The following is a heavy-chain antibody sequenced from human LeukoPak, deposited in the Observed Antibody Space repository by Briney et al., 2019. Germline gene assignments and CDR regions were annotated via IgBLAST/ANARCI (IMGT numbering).Heavy chain of an antibody. CDR2: IYTSGST. CDR1: GGSISSYY. D-gene: IGHD6-6*01. J-gene: IGHJ4*02. V-gene: IGHV4-4*07. Sequence: TSETLSLTCTVSGGSISSYYWSWIRQPAGKGLEWIGRIYTSGSTNYNPSLKSRVTMSVDTSKNQFSLKLSSVTAADTAVYYCARDSHLEYSSSSRGLSLDYWGQGTLVTVSS. CDR3: ARDSHLEYSSSSRGLSLDY.